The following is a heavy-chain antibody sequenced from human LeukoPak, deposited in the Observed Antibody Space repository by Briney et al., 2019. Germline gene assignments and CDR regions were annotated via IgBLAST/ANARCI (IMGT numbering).Heavy chain of an antibody. CDR1: GFTFSSYG. V-gene: IGHV3-30*18. CDR2: ISYDGSNK. CDR3: AKDMGGGSRTYYDFWSFYYYGMDV. J-gene: IGHJ6*02. Sequence: PGGSLRLSCAASGFTFSSYGMHWVRQAPGKGLEWVAVISYDGSNKYYADSVKGRFTISRDNSKNTLYLQMNSLRAEDTAVYYCAKDMGGGSRTYYDFWSFYYYGMDVWGHGTTVTVSS. D-gene: IGHD3-3*01.